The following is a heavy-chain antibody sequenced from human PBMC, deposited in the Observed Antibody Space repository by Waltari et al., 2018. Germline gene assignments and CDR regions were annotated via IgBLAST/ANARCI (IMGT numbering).Heavy chain of an antibody. CDR3: ASGMTSRYFDL. CDR2: ISSSSSYI. Sequence: EVQLVESGGGLVTPGGSLRLSCAASGFTFSSYSMNWVRQAPGKGLEWVSSISSSSSYIYYADSVKGRFTISRDNAKNSLYLQMNSLRAEDTAVYYCASGMTSRYFDLWGRGTLVTVSS. V-gene: IGHV3-21*01. J-gene: IGHJ2*01. CDR1: GFTFSSYS.